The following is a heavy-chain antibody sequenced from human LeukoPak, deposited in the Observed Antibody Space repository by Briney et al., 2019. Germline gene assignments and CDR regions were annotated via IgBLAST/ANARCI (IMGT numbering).Heavy chain of an antibody. CDR2: ISDGGLT. Sequence: SETLPLTCSVSGGPIRTYYGSWIRQPPGKGLEWIGYISDGGLTSYNPSLKGCITISVDSPKNRFSLRITSLTAVDTALYYCARHGGTLDYFDYWGPGSLVTVSS. CDR1: GGPIRTYY. CDR3: ARHGGTLDYFDY. J-gene: IGHJ4*02. D-gene: IGHD1-26*01. V-gene: IGHV4-59*08.